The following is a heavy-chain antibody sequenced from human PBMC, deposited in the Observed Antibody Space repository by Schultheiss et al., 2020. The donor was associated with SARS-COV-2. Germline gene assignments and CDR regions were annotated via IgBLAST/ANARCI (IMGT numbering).Heavy chain of an antibody. J-gene: IGHJ5*02. Sequence: SQTLSLTCTVSGGSISSYYWSWIRQHPGKGLEWIGYIYYSGSTYYNPSLKSRVTISVDTSKNQLSLRLSSVTAADTAVYYCARSPGTYSSGWYDWFDPWGQGTLVTVSS. V-gene: IGHV4-59*08. CDR2: IYYSGST. CDR1: GGSISSYY. CDR3: ARSPGTYSSGWYDWFDP. D-gene: IGHD6-19*01.